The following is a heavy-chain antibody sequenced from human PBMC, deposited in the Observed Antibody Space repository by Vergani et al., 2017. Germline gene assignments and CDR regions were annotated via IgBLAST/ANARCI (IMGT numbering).Heavy chain of an antibody. J-gene: IGHJ4*02. V-gene: IGHV4-39*07. Sequence: QLQLQESGPGLVKPSETLSLTCTVPGGPISSSSYYWGWIRQPPGKGLEWIGSIYYSGSTYYNPSLKSRVTISVDTSKNQFSLKRSSVTAAETAVYYCARATGSWFGELFSGTEGGYYFDYWGQGTLVTVSS. CDR2: IYYSGST. CDR1: GGPISSSSYY. CDR3: ARATGSWFGELFSGTEGGYYFDY. D-gene: IGHD3-10*01.